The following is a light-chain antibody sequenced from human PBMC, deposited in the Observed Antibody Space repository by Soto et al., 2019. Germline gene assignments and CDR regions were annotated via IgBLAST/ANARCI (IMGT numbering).Light chain of an antibody. CDR3: QQRSSWPLT. J-gene: IGKJ4*01. Sequence: ELVLTQSPATLSLSPGERATLSCRAIQSISSQLAWYQQKPDQAPRLLICDASNRATGIPARFSGSGSGTDFTLPISSIETEDFAAYYCQQRSSWPLTFGGGTKVEIK. CDR1: QSISSQ. V-gene: IGKV3-11*01. CDR2: DAS.